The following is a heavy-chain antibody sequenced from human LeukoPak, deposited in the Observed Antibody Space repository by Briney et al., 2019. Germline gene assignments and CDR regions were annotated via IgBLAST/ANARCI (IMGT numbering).Heavy chain of an antibody. Sequence: GGSLGLSCAASGFTFSGSAMHWVRQASGKGLEWVGRIRSKANSYATAYAASVKGRFTISRDDSKNTAYLQMNSLKTEDTAVYYCTRLNGANAFDIWGQGTMVTVSS. CDR2: IRSKANSYAT. J-gene: IGHJ3*02. D-gene: IGHD1-26*01. CDR3: TRLNGANAFDI. V-gene: IGHV3-73*01. CDR1: GFTFSGSA.